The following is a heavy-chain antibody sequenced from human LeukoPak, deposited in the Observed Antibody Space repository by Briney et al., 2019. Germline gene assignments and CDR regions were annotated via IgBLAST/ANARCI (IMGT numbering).Heavy chain of an antibody. CDR2: VYYTVST. CDR1: VGSISNYY. D-gene: IGHD4-23*01. J-gene: IGHJ6*03. V-gene: IGHV4-59*01. Sequence: PSETLSLTCTVSVGSISNYYCSWIRQPPGKGLELIGYVYYTVSTNYKPSLKSRLTISVDTSKNQFSLKLSSVTAAETAVYYCARLTPMAATGYYYMDVWGRGTTVTVSS. CDR3: ARLTPMAATGYYYMDV.